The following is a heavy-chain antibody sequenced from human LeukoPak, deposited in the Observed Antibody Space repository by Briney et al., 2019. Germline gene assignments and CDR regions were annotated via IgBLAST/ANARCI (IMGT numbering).Heavy chain of an antibody. D-gene: IGHD5-18*01. Sequence: SETLTLTCTVSGCSISSGGYYCSWIRQHPGQDLEWIGYIYYSGSTYYNPSLKSRVTISVDTSKNQFSLKLSSVTAADTAVYYCARGRGYSYGEMATYFDYWGQGTLVTVSS. V-gene: IGHV4-31*03. J-gene: IGHJ4*02. CDR2: IYYSGST. CDR1: GCSISSGGYY. CDR3: ARGRGYSYGEMATYFDY.